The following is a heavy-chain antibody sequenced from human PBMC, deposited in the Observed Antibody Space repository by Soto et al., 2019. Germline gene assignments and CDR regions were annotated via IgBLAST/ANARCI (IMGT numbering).Heavy chain of an antibody. V-gene: IGHV5-51*01. CDR1: GYSFTSYW. D-gene: IGHD3-22*01. CDR3: ARGKYYYDSSGYAHYYYYGMDV. Sequence: GESLKISCKGSGYSFTSYWIGWVRQMPGKGLEWMGIIYPGDSDTRYSPSFQGQVTISADKSISTAYLQWSSLKASDTAMYYCARGKYYYDSSGYAHYYYYGMDVWGQGTTVTVSS. CDR2: IYPGDSDT. J-gene: IGHJ6*02.